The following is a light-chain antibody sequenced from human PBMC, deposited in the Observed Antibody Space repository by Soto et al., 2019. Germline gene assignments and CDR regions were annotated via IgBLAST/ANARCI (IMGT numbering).Light chain of an antibody. CDR3: QQYYTIPLT. Sequence: DIVMIQSPDSLAVSLGERATINCKSSQSLLYRSNNENYLAWYQQRPGQPPKLLIYWASTRESGVPERFSGSGSGTDFTLTINSLQAEDVAVYYCQQYYTIPLTFGGGTKVDIK. CDR2: WAS. J-gene: IGKJ4*01. CDR1: QSLLYRSNNENY. V-gene: IGKV4-1*01.